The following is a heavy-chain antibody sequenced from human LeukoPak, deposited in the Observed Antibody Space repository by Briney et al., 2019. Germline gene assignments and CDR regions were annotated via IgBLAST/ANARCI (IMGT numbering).Heavy chain of an antibody. CDR3: ARDSSWYWNDAFDI. CDR1: GGSFSGYY. Sequence: SETLSLTCAVYGGSFSGYYWSWIRQPPGKGLEWIGTIYYSGNTYYNPSLKSRVTISVDTSKNQFSLKLSSVTAADTAVYYCARDSSWYWNDAFDIWGQGTMVTVSS. D-gene: IGHD6-13*01. CDR2: IYYSGNT. J-gene: IGHJ3*02. V-gene: IGHV4-34*01.